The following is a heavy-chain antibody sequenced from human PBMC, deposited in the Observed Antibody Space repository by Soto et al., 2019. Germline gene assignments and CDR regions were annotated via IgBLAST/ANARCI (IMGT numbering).Heavy chain of an antibody. CDR2: ILYTGNT. Sequence: QVQLQEWGPGLVKPSETLALTCTVSGASISSYYWSWIRQPPGKGVEWLGYILYTGNTNYSPSLKSRVTISVDTSKNQVSLKLSAVTAADTAVYFCARVAYGSGSYYAPYYYYAMDVWGQGTTVTVS. CDR1: GASISSYY. D-gene: IGHD3-10*01. J-gene: IGHJ6*02. V-gene: IGHV4-59*01. CDR3: ARVAYGSGSYYAPYYYYAMDV.